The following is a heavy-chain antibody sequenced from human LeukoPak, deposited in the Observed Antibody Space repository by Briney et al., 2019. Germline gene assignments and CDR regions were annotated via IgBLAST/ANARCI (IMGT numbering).Heavy chain of an antibody. J-gene: IGHJ1*01. CDR2: IYYSGST. CDR3: AREVAAGEYFQH. D-gene: IGHD6-13*01. CDR1: GGSISSSSYY. Sequence: SETLSLTCTVSGGSISSSSYYWGWIRQPPGKGLEWIGSIYYSGSTYYNPSLKSRVTISVDTSKNQFSLKLSSVTAADTAVYYCAREVAAGEYFQHWGQGTLVTVSS. V-gene: IGHV4-39*02.